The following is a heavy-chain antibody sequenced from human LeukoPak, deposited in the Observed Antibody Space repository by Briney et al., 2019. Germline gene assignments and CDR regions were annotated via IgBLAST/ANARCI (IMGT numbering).Heavy chain of an antibody. J-gene: IGHJ5*02. Sequence: GESLKISCNGSGYSFTTYWIGWVRQMRRKGLEWMGIIYPGDSDTRYSPSFQGQVTISADKSISTAYLQWSSLKASDTAMYYCARTLLSEGSESNWFDPWGQGTLVTVSS. D-gene: IGHD1-14*01. V-gene: IGHV5-51*01. CDR1: GYSFTTYW. CDR2: IYPGDSDT. CDR3: ARTLLSEGSESNWFDP.